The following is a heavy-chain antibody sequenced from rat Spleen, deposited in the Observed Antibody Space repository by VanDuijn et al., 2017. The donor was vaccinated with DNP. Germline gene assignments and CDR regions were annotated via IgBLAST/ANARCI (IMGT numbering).Heavy chain of an antibody. CDR1: GFTFSNHY. CDR2: ISFDGNNT. CDR3: SSGGPNMVQGNWFAY. J-gene: IGHJ3*01. V-gene: IGHV5-25*01. D-gene: IGHD1-11*01. Sequence: EVQLVESGGGLVQPGRSMKLSCAASGFTFSNHYMAWVRQAPTKGLEWVATISFDGNNTYYSDSVKGRFSLSRDDARNTGYLQMNNLRSEDTAMYYCSSGGPNMVQGNWFAYWGQGTLVTVSS.